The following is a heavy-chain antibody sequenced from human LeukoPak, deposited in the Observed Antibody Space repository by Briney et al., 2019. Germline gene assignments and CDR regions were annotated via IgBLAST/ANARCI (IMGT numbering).Heavy chain of an antibody. CDR2: ISGSGGST. V-gene: IGHV3-23*01. CDR3: AKVVGGSGWWVDY. J-gene: IGHJ4*02. D-gene: IGHD6-19*01. Sequence: TGGSLRLSCAASGFTFSSYAMSWVRQAPGKRLEWVSAISGSGGSTYYADSVKDRFTISRDNSKNTLYLQMNSLRAEDTAVYYCAKVVGGSGWWVDYWGQGTLVTVSS. CDR1: GFTFSSYA.